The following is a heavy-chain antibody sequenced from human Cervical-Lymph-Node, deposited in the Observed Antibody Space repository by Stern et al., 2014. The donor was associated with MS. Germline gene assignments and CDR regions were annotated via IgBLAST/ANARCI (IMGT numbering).Heavy chain of an antibody. CDR1: GFTFSSSI. Sequence: VQLVESGGGLVQPGGSLRLSCAASGFTFSSSIMKWVRQAPGKGLAWVSHINSRGSTVYYADSVRGRFTISRDNAKNSLYLQMNSLKDEDTAVYYCARERGSYYLDYWGQGTPVTVAS. V-gene: IGHV3-48*02. CDR2: INSRGSTV. J-gene: IGHJ4*02. D-gene: IGHD3-10*01. CDR3: ARERGSYYLDY.